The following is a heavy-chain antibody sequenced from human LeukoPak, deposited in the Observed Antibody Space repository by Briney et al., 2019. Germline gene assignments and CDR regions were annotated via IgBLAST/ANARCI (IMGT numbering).Heavy chain of an antibody. J-gene: IGHJ3*02. D-gene: IGHD2-15*01. Sequence: PGGSLRLSCAASGFTFSSYAMSWVRQAPGKGLEWVSAISGSGGSTYYADSVKGRFTISRDNSKNTLYLQMNSLRAEDTAVYYCAKDSQVVVAAPGGAFDIWGQGTMVTVSS. CDR1: GFTFSSYA. V-gene: IGHV3-23*01. CDR2: ISGSGGST. CDR3: AKDSQVVVAAPGGAFDI.